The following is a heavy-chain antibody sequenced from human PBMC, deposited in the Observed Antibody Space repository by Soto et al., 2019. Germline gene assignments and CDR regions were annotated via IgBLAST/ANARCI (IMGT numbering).Heavy chain of an antibody. D-gene: IGHD2-21*01. V-gene: IGHV3-30-3*01. CDR2: MSYDGNSK. CDR1: GFTFSSYS. CDR3: ASGRTVRDHDDFDL. Sequence: QVQLVESGGGVVQPGRSLRLSCAASGFTFSSYSMHWVRQAPGKGLEWVAAMSYDGNSKYFADSVKGRFTISRDNSKNTLSLQMTSLGAEDAAVYYCASGRTVRDHDDFDLWGQGTLVTVSS. J-gene: IGHJ4*02.